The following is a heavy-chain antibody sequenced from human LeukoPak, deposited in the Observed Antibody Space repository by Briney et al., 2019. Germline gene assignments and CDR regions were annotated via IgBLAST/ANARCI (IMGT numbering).Heavy chain of an antibody. CDR3: AAILLVPAAIDY. D-gene: IGHD2-2*02. V-gene: IGHV4-30-4*01. Sequence: SQTLSLTCTVSGGSVSSTDYYWSWIRQPPGKGLEWIGYVYYSGSTNYNPSLKSRVSISADTSKNQFPLKLNSGTAADTAVYYCAAILLVPAAIDYWGQGTLVTVSS. J-gene: IGHJ4*02. CDR2: VYYSGST. CDR1: GGSVSSTDYY.